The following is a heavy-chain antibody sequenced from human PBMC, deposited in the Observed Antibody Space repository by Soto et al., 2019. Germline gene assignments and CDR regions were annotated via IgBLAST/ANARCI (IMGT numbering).Heavy chain of an antibody. CDR1: GYTFTSYY. V-gene: IGHV1-46*03. D-gene: IGHD3-22*01. Sequence: QVQLMQSGAEVKKPGASVKVSCKASGYTFTSYYMHWVRQAPGQGLEWMGIINPSGGSTSYAQKFQGRVTMTRDTSTSTVYMELGSLRSEDTAVYYCARVSDYYDSSGPMDVWGQGTTVTVSS. CDR3: ARVSDYYDSSGPMDV. J-gene: IGHJ6*02. CDR2: INPSGGST.